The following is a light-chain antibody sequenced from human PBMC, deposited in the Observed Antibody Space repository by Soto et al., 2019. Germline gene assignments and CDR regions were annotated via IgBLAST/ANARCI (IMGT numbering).Light chain of an antibody. V-gene: IGLV2-14*01. CDR2: DVY. Sequence: QSVLTQPASLSGSPGQSITISCVGTSSDVGRYTYVSWYQQYPGKAPKLIIYDVYNRPSGVSNRFSGSKSGNTASLTISGLQAEDEADYYCTSYTSASTPYVFGSGTKVTVL. J-gene: IGLJ1*01. CDR1: SSDVGRYTY. CDR3: TSYTSASTPYV.